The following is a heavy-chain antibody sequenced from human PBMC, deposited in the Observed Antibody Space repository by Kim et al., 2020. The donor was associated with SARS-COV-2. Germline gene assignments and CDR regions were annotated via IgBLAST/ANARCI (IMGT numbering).Heavy chain of an antibody. CDR3: ARVVEYGDYYFDY. J-gene: IGHJ4*01. CDR2: SRNKANTYTT. Sequence: GGSLRLSCAASGFTFSDHYMDWVRQAPGKGLEWVGRSRNKANTYTTEYAASVKGRFTISRDDSKNSLYLQMNSLKTEDTAVYYCARVVEYGDYYFDYWG. V-gene: IGHV3-72*01. CDR1: GFTFSDHY. D-gene: IGHD4-17*01.